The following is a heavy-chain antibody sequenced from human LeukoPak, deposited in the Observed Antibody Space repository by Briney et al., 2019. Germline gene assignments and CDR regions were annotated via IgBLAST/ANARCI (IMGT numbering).Heavy chain of an antibody. D-gene: IGHD3-22*01. V-gene: IGHV1-69*04. CDR2: IIPILGIA. J-gene: IGHJ4*02. CDR3: ARVYYDSSGYGYYFDY. Sequence: ASVKVSCKASGGTFSSYAISWVRHAPGQGLEWMGRIIPILGIANYAQKFQGRVTITADKSTSTAYMELSSLRSEDTAVYYCARVYYDSSGYGYYFDYWGQGTLVTVSS. CDR1: GGTFSSYA.